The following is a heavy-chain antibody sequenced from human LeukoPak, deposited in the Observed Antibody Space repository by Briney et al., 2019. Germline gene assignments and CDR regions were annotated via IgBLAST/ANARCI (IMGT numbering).Heavy chain of an antibody. J-gene: IGHJ5*02. D-gene: IGHD3-22*01. V-gene: IGHV4-39*01. CDR2: IYYSGST. CDR3: ARHYYDSSGYYYLSWFDP. CDR1: GGSFSGYY. Sequence: SETLSLTCAVYGGSFSGYYWGWIRQPPGKGLEWIGSIYYSGSTYYNPSLKSRVTISVDTSKNQFSLKLSSVTAADTAVYYCARHYYDSSGYYYLSWFDPWGQGTLVTVSS.